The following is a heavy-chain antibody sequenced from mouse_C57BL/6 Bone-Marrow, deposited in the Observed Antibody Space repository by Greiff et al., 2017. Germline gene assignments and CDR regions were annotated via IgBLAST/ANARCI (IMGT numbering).Heavy chain of an antibody. Sequence: VKLMESGAELVRPGASVTLSCKASGYTFTDYEMHWVKQTPVHGLEWIGAIDPETGGTAYNQKFKGKAILTADKSSSTAYMELRSLTSEDSAVYYCRGDYDWGQGTLVTVSA. D-gene: IGHD2-4*01. CDR3: RGDYD. V-gene: IGHV1-15*01. J-gene: IGHJ3*01. CDR1: GYTFTDYE. CDR2: IDPETGGT.